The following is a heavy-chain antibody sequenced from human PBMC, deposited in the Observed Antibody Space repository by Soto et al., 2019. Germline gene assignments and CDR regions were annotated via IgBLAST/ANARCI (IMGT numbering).Heavy chain of an antibody. CDR1: GGSISSSNW. D-gene: IGHD2-21*01. Sequence: QVQLQESGPGLVKPSGTLSLTCAVSGGSISSSNWWSWVRRPPGKGLDWIGEIYHSGSTNYNPSRKRRVTISVDKSKNQFSLKLNAVTAADTAVYYCARCDSGCNSVWFDPWGHGTLVTLSS. J-gene: IGHJ5*02. CDR3: ARCDSGCNSVWFDP. V-gene: IGHV4-4*02. CDR2: IYHSGST.